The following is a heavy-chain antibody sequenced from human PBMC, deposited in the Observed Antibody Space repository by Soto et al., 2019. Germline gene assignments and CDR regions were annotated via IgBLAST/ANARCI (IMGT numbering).Heavy chain of an antibody. CDR1: GFTFSNAW. V-gene: IGHV3-15*07. J-gene: IGHJ6*02. Sequence: PGGSLRLSCAASGFTFSNAWMNWVRQAPGKGLEWVGRIKSKTDGGTTDYAAPVKGRFTISRDDSKNTLYLQMNSLKTEDTAVYYCTGVVVAAADYYYYGMDVWGQGTTVTVSS. D-gene: IGHD2-15*01. CDR3: TGVVVAAADYYYYGMDV. CDR2: IKSKTDGGTT.